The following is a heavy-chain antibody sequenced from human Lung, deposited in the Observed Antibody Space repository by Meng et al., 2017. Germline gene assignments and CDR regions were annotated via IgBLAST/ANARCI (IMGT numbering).Heavy chain of an antibody. Sequence: VAGTGCVMPPGHPCPPRPVFGVSLTSSTWWSWVRQTPGKGLEWFGEIFHSGSTNYNPPLESRVTISVDKSKNQFSLKVYSVTAADTATYYCARFDISSSGRSDYWGQGILVTVSS. CDR3: ARFDISSSGRSDY. CDR1: GVSLTSSTW. CDR2: IFHSGST. J-gene: IGHJ4*02. D-gene: IGHD1-26*01. V-gene: IGHV4-4*03.